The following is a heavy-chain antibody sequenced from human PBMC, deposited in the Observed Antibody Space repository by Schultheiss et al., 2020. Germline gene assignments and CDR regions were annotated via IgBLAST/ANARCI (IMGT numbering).Heavy chain of an antibody. CDR1: GGSISSYY. V-gene: IGHV4-59*12. D-gene: IGHD3-10*01. Sequence: SETLSLTCTVSGGSISSYYWSWIRQPPGKGLEWIGSIYYSGSTYYNPSLKSRVTISVDKSKNQFSLKLSSVTAADTAVYYCARGSPLWFGEGWFDPWGQGTLVTVSS. CDR2: IYYSGST. CDR3: ARGSPLWFGEGWFDP. J-gene: IGHJ5*02.